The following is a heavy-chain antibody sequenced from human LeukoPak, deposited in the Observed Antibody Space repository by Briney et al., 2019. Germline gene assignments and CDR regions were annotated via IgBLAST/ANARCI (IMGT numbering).Heavy chain of an antibody. D-gene: IGHD2-2*01. J-gene: IGHJ4*02. V-gene: IGHV3-9*03. Sequence: PGGSLRLSCAASGFTFDDYAMHWVRQAPGKGLEWVSGISWNSGSIGYADSVKGRFTISRDNAKNSLYLQMNSLRAEDMALYYCAKGLFNQPLFDYWGQGTLVTVSS. CDR1: GFTFDDYA. CDR3: AKGLFNQPLFDY. CDR2: ISWNSGSI.